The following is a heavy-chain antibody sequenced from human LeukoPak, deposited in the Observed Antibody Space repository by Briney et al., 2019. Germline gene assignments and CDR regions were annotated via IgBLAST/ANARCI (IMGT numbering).Heavy chain of an antibody. CDR2: ITTNTENA. V-gene: IGHV7-4-1*02. J-gene: IGHJ5*02. Sequence: ASVKVSCKASGYTFTSYAMHWVRQAPGRGLEWMGWITTNTENATYAQDFTGRFVFSVDTSVTTAYLQINSLKPEDTAIYYCARDPRVWQPSPHWFDPWGQGTLVTVSS. CDR1: GYTFTSYA. CDR3: ARDPRVWQPSPHWFDP. D-gene: IGHD3-16*01.